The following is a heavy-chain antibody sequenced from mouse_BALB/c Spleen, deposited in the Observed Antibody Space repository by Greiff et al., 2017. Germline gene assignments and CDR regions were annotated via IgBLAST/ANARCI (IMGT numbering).Heavy chain of an antibody. CDR1: GFSLTSYG. V-gene: IGHV2-9*02. CDR2: IWAGGST. CDR3: ARDYYYGSSYYAMDY. D-gene: IGHD1-1*01. J-gene: IGHJ4*01. Sequence: VQLVESGPGLVAPSQSLSITCTVSGFSLTSYGVHWVRQPPGKGLEWLGVIWAGGSTNYNSALMSRLSISKDNSKSQVFLKMNSLQTDDTAMYYCARDYYYGSSYYAMDYWSQGTSVTVSS.